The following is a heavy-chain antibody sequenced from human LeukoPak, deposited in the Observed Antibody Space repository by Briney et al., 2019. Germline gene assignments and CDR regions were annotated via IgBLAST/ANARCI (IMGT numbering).Heavy chain of an antibody. V-gene: IGHV3-7*01. CDR1: GFTFSSYW. CDR2: IKEDGSEK. J-gene: IGHJ4*02. CDR3: ARAIAAAGRDTDY. D-gene: IGHD6-13*01. Sequence: GGSLRLSCAASGFTFSSYWMSWVRQAPGKGLEWVANIKEDGSEKYCVDSVKGRFTISRDNAKNSLYLQMNSLRAEDTAVYFCARAIAAAGRDTDYWGQGTLVTVSS.